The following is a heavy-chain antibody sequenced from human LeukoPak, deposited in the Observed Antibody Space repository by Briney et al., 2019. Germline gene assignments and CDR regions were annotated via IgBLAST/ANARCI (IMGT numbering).Heavy chain of an antibody. V-gene: IGHV1-24*01. CDR2: FDPEDGET. Sequence: ASVKVSCKVSGYTLTELSMHWVRQAPGNGLEWMGGFDPEDGETIYAQKFQGRVTMTEDTSTDTAYMELSSLRSEDTAVYYCATLLRSGYYSEAVDYWGQGTLVTVSS. CDR1: GYTLTELS. D-gene: IGHD3-3*01. CDR3: ATLLRSGYYSEAVDY. J-gene: IGHJ4*02.